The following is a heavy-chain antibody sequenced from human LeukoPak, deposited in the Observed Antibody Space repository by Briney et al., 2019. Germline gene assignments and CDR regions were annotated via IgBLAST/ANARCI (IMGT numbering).Heavy chain of an antibody. CDR1: GVTFSSYW. Sequence: GGSLRLSCAASGVTFSSYWMHWVRQAPGKGLVWVSRTNSDGSSTSYADSVKGRFTISRDNAKNTLYLQMNSLRAEDTAVYYCAREITMVRGVTHDAFDIWGQGTMFTVSS. CDR3: AREITMVRGVTHDAFDI. J-gene: IGHJ3*02. D-gene: IGHD3-10*01. V-gene: IGHV3-74*01. CDR2: TNSDGSST.